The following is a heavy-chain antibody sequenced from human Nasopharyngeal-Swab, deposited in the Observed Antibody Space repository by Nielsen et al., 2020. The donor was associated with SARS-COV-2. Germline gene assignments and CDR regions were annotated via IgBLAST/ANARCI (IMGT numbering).Heavy chain of an antibody. V-gene: IGHV1-18*04. Sequence: ASVKVSCKASGYTFSKYGIHWVRQAPGQGLEWMGWISAYNGNTNYAWKFQGRLTMTTDTSTSTAYMELRSLTSDDTAVYYCARPIGSIGYDQFAPLSWGQGTLVTVSS. CDR1: GYTFSKYG. D-gene: IGHD5-12*01. J-gene: IGHJ4*02. CDR3: ARPIGSIGYDQFAPLS. CDR2: ISAYNGNT.